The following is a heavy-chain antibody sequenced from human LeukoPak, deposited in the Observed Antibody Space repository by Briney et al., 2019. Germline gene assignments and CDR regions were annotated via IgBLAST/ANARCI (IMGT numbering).Heavy chain of an antibody. D-gene: IGHD3-22*01. CDR2: ISAYNGLT. CDR3: ARGPRYAYDSSALVLDS. CDR1: GYTFNNYG. V-gene: IGHV1-18*01. J-gene: IGHJ4*02. Sequence: ASVKVSCKASGYTFNNYGVTWVRQAPGQGLEWMGRISAYNGLTNYARNLQDRVTMTTDTSTSTAYMELRRLRPSDTAVYYCARGPRYAYDSSALVLDSWGQGTLVTVSS.